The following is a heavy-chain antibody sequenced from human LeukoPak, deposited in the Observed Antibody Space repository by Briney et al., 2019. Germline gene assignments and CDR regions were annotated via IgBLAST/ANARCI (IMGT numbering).Heavy chain of an antibody. CDR3: ATSSGWYPKYFDY. V-gene: IGHV3-23*01. Sequence: GGSLRLSCAASGFTFSSYPMSWFRQAPGKGLEWVSAISGSGGDTYYADSVKGRFTISRDNSKNTLYLQMNSLRAEDTALYYCATSSGWYPKYFDYWGPGTLVTVSS. D-gene: IGHD6-19*01. CDR2: ISGSGGDT. J-gene: IGHJ4*02. CDR1: GFTFSSYP.